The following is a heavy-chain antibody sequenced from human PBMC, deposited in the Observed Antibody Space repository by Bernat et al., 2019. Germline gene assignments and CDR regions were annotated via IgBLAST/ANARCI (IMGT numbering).Heavy chain of an antibody. V-gene: IGHV3-23*01. CDR3: AKRYYGDYDFWSGSPLDY. Sequence: EVQLLESGGGLVQPGGSLRLSCAASGFTFSSYAMSWVRQAPGKGLEWVSAISGSGGSTYYADSVKGRFTISRDNSKNTLYLQMNSLRAEDTAVYYCAKRYYGDYDFWSGSPLDYWGQGTLVTVSS. CDR2: ISGSGGST. CDR1: GFTFSSYA. D-gene: IGHD3-3*01. J-gene: IGHJ4*02.